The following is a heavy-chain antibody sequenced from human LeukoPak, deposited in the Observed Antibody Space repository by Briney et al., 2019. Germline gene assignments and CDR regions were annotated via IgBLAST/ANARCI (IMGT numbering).Heavy chain of an antibody. V-gene: IGHV3-15*01. Sequence: SPRLSCAASGFIFNKAWMNWVRQAPGKGPGGGGRIKSKNDGGTADYGSPAKGRFTISRDDSKNTLYLQMNSLISDDTAIYYCTPVMVEDRGFWGQGTLVTVSS. CDR3: TPVMVEDRGF. D-gene: IGHD2-15*01. CDR1: GFIFNKAW. CDR2: IKSKNDGGTA. J-gene: IGHJ4*02.